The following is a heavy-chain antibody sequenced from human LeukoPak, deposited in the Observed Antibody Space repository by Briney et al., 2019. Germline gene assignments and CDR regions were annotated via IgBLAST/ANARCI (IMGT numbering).Heavy chain of an antibody. D-gene: IGHD6-13*01. J-gene: IGHJ4*02. CDR1: GGCFSGYY. CDR2: INHSGST. V-gene: IGHV4-34*01. CDR3: ASDRAAAGTI. Sequence: SETLSLTCAVYGGCFSGYYWSWIRQPPGKGLEWIGEINHSGSTNYNPSLKSRVTISVDTSKNHFSLKLSSVTAADTAVYYCASDRAAAGTIWGEGTLVTVSS.